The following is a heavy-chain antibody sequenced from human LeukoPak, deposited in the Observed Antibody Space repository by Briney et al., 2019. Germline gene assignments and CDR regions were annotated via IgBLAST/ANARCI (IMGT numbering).Heavy chain of an antibody. V-gene: IGHV3-48*01. CDR2: ISSSSSTI. CDR1: GFTFSSYS. Sequence: QPGGSLRLSCAASGFTFSSYSMNWVRQAPGKGLEWVSYISSSSSTIYYADSVKGRFTISRDNSKNTLYLQMNSLRAEDTAVYYCAKSYSSSWHNFDYWGQGTLVPVSS. J-gene: IGHJ4*02. D-gene: IGHD6-13*01. CDR3: AKSYSSSWHNFDY.